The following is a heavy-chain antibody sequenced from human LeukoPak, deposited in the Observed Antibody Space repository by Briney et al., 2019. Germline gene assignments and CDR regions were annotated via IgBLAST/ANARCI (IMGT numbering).Heavy chain of an antibody. V-gene: IGHV4-61*01. Sequence: SETLSLTCTVSGGSVSSGNYYWSWIRQPPGKGLEWIGYIYYSGSTNYNPSLKSRVTISVDTSKNQFSLKLSSVTAADTAVYYCARDRVYDSSGYDAFDIWGQGTMVTVSS. D-gene: IGHD3-22*01. J-gene: IGHJ3*02. CDR1: GGSVSSGNYY. CDR2: IYYSGST. CDR3: ARDRVYDSSGYDAFDI.